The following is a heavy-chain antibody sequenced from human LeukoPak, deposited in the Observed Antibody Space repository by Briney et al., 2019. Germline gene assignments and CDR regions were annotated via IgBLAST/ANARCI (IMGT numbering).Heavy chain of an antibody. Sequence: GGSLRLSCAASGFTFSSFGIHWVRLAPGKGLEWVALISYDGGNQYYADSVKGRFTISRDNSKNTLYLQMNSLRAEDTAVYYCAKGYYYDSSGYYQHFDHWGQGTLVTVSS. CDR2: ISYDGGNQ. J-gene: IGHJ4*02. CDR3: AKGYYYDSSGYYQHFDH. D-gene: IGHD3-22*01. CDR1: GFTFSSFG. V-gene: IGHV3-30*18.